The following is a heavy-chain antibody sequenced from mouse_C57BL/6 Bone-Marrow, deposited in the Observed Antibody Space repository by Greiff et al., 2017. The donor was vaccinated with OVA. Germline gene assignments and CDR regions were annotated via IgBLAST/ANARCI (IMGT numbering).Heavy chain of an antibody. CDR3: ARRGNYPSYWYFDV. CDR1: GYTFTSYG. V-gene: IGHV1-81*01. CDR2: IYPRSGNT. J-gene: IGHJ1*03. Sequence: QVQLKESGAELARPGASVKLSCKASGYTFTSYGISWVKQRTGQGLEWIGEIYPRSGNTYYNEKFKGKATLTADKSSSTAYMELRSLTSEDSAVYFCARRGNYPSYWYFDVWGTGTTVTVSS. D-gene: IGHD2-1*01.